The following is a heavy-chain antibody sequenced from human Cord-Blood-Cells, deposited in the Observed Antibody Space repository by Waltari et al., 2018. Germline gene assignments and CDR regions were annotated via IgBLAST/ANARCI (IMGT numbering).Heavy chain of an antibody. J-gene: IGHJ3*02. D-gene: IGHD3-10*01. CDR1: GYTVTGYY. Sequence: VQLVQSGAEVKKPGASVKVSCKASGYTVTGYYMHWVRQAPGQGLEWMGWINPNSGDTSISTAYMELSRLRSDDTAVYYCARTGRDYAFDIWGQGTMVTVSS. CDR2: INPNSG. V-gene: IGHV1-2*02. CDR3: ARTGRDYAFDI.